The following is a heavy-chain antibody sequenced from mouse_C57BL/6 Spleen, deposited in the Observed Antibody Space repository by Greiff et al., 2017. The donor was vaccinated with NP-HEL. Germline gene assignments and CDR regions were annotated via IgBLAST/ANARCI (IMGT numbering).Heavy chain of an antibody. CDR3: TRKVYYYYAMDY. CDR1: GYTFTDYE. V-gene: IGHV1-15*01. J-gene: IGHJ4*01. CDR2: IDPETGGT. D-gene: IGHD2-1*01. Sequence: QVQLKQSGAELVRPGASVTLSCKASGYTFTDYEMHWVKQTPVHGLEWIGAIDPETGGTAYNQKFKGKAILTADKSSSTAYMELRSLTSEDSAVYYCTRKVYYYYAMDYWGQGTSVTVSS.